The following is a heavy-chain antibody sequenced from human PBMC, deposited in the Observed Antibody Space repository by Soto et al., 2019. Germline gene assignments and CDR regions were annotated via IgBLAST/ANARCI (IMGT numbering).Heavy chain of an antibody. J-gene: IGHJ4*02. V-gene: IGHV3-23*01. CDR2: ISGSGDDT. D-gene: IGHD6-19*01. CDR3: AVPTGIEVTGPDY. CDR1: GFTFSDFA. Sequence: GGSLRLSCVASGFTFSDFAMAWVRQAPGEGLEWVSAISGSGDDTFYADSMKGRFTISRDNSRDTLYLQINSLRAEDTAVYYCAVPTGIEVTGPDYWGQGILVTVSS.